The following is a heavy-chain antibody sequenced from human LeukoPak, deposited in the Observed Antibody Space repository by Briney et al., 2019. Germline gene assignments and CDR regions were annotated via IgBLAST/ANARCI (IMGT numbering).Heavy chain of an antibody. Sequence: SETLSLTCTVSGGSVSGYFWSWIRQPPGKGLEGVAHIHYTGTTNYNPSLKSRLMISVDTSKNQFSLKVSSVTAADTAVYYCARHNHITVTTSSSSSPLDVWGQGTTVSVSS. V-gene: IGHV4-59*08. CDR3: ARHNHITVTTSSSSSPLDV. D-gene: IGHD4-11*01. CDR2: IHYTGTT. CDR1: GGSVSGYF. J-gene: IGHJ6*02.